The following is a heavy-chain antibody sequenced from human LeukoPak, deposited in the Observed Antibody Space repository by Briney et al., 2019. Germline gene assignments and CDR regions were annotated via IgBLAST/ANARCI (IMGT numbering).Heavy chain of an antibody. J-gene: IGHJ3*02. Sequence: SVKVSCKASGGTFSSYAISWVRQAPGQGLEWMGRIIPIFGTANYAQKFQGRVTITTDESTSTAYMELSSLRSEDTAVYYCAREAPRSDAFDIWGQGTMVTVFS. CDR3: AREAPRSDAFDI. V-gene: IGHV1-69*05. CDR1: GGTFSSYA. CDR2: IIPIFGTA.